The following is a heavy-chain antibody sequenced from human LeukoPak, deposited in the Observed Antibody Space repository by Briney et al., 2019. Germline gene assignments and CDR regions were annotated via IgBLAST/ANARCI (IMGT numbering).Heavy chain of an antibody. J-gene: IGHJ3*02. CDR2: ISGSGGST. Sequence: GGTLRLSCAASGFTFSSYGMSWVRQAPGKGLEWVSAISGSGGSTYYADSVKGRFTISRDNSKNTLYLQMNSLRAEDTAVYYCAKAGARGRTSSGYYYWAFDIWGQGTMVTVSS. V-gene: IGHV3-23*01. D-gene: IGHD3-22*01. CDR3: AKAGARGRTSSGYYYWAFDI. CDR1: GFTFSSYG.